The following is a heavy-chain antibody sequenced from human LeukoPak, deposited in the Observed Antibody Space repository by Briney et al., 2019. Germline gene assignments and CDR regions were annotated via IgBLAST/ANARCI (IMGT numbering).Heavy chain of an antibody. Sequence: PGGSLRLSCAASGFTFSSYAMSWVRQAPGKGLEWVSAISGSGGSTYYADSVKGRFTISRDNSKNTLYLEMHSLRTEDAAVYYCTRGWGGDTWPFDYGGQGTLVTVSS. CDR3: TRGWGGDTWPFDY. J-gene: IGHJ4*02. CDR2: ISGSGGST. CDR1: GFTFSSYA. D-gene: IGHD3-16*01. V-gene: IGHV3-23*01.